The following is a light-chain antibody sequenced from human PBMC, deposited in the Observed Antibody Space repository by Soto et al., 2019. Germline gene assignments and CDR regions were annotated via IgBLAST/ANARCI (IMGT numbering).Light chain of an antibody. CDR1: SSDIGGYNY. V-gene: IGLV2-14*01. J-gene: IGLJ1*01. Sequence: QSVLTQPASVSGSPGQSITISCTETSSDIGGYNYVSWYQHHPGKAPKLIIYEVSNRPSGVSNRFSGSKSGNTASLTISGLQPEDETDYYCTSYTRISTLVFGTGTKLTVL. CDR3: TSYTRISTLV. CDR2: EVS.